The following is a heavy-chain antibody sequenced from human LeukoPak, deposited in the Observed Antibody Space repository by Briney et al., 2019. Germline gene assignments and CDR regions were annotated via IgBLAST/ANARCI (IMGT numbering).Heavy chain of an antibody. J-gene: IGHJ6*02. CDR2: ISSTSDYI. CDR1: GXAFRTCT. Sequence: GGSLRLSCAASGXAFRTCTMNWVRQAPGKGLEWVSFISSTSDYIYYADSVKGRFTISRDNAKNSLYLQMNSLREEDTAVYYCGGEFSSSPASMDVWGQGATVTVSS. CDR3: GGEFSSSPASMDV. D-gene: IGHD6-13*01. V-gene: IGHV3-21*06.